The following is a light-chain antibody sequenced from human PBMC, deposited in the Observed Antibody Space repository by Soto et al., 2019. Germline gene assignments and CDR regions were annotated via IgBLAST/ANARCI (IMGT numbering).Light chain of an antibody. CDR3: GTWDSSLSAGGV. CDR2: ENN. CDR1: SSNIGNNY. Sequence: SVLTQPPSVSAAPGQKVNISLSGSSSNIGNNYVSWYQQLPGTAPKLLIYENNKRPSGIPDRFSGSKSGTSATLGITGLQTGDEADYYCGTWDSSLSAGGVFGTGTKVTVL. V-gene: IGLV1-51*02. J-gene: IGLJ1*01.